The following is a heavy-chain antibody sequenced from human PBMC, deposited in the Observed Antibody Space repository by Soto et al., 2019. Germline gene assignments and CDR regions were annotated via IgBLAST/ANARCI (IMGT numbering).Heavy chain of an antibody. CDR2: ISSSSSYI. D-gene: IGHD3-22*01. V-gene: IGHV3-21*01. J-gene: IGHJ4*02. Sequence: PGGSLRLSCAASGFTFSSYSMNWVRQAPGKGLEWVSSISSSSSYIYYADSVKGRFTISRDNAKNSLYLQMNSLRAEDTALYYCATGEYYYDSSGYYYCWGQGTLVTVSS. CDR1: GFTFSSYS. CDR3: ATGEYYYDSSGYYYC.